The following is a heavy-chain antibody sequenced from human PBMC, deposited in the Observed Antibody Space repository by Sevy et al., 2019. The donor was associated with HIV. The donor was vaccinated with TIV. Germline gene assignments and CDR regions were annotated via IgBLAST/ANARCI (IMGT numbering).Heavy chain of an antibody. CDR3: ARLRWDVVDAPGATPGCYFDF. D-gene: IGHD2-2*01. CDR2: TSYSGTT. J-gene: IGHJ4*02. Sequence: SETLSLTCSVSGDSISDYYWSWIRQPPGKGLEWIGYTSYSGTTNYSPSLESRVDISIETSRKRFSLKLNSVTAADTAMYYCARLRWDVVDAPGATPGCYFDFWGQGTLVTVSS. CDR1: GDSISDYY. V-gene: IGHV4-59*08.